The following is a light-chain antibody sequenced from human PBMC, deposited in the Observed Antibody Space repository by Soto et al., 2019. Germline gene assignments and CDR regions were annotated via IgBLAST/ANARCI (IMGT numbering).Light chain of an antibody. J-gene: IGKJ1*01. V-gene: IGKV3-20*01. Sequence: EIVLTQSPGTLSLSPGDRATLSCRASQSVSSSFLAWYQQKNGQAPRLLIHGASSRATGIPDRFSGSGSGTDFTLTISGLEPEDFAVYYCQQYGSSPWTFGQGTKVDIK. CDR1: QSVSSSF. CDR2: GAS. CDR3: QQYGSSPWT.